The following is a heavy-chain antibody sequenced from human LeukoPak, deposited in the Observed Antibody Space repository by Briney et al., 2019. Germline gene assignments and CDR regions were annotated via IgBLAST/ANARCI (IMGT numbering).Heavy chain of an antibody. D-gene: IGHD3-22*01. J-gene: IGHJ5*02. CDR1: GGSFSGYY. V-gene: IGHV4-34*01. CDR3: ASKIKHYYDSSGSRFDP. CDR2: INHSGST. Sequence: PSETLSLTCAVYGGSFSGYYWSWIRQPPGKGLEWIGEINHSGSTNYNPSLKSRVTISVDTSKNQFSLKLGSVTAADTAVYYCASKIKHYYDSSGSRFDPWGQGTLVTVSS.